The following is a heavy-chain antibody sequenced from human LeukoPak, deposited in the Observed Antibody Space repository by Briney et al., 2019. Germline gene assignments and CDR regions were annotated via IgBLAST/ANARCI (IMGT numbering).Heavy chain of an antibody. CDR1: GYTFTSYY. D-gene: IGHD1-26*01. Sequence: ASVKVSCKASGYTFTSYYMHWVRQAPGQGLEWMGWINPNSGGTNYAQKFQGRVTMTRDTSISTAYMELSRLRSDDTAVYYCARGELRSGSYLDAFDIWGQGTMVTVSS. J-gene: IGHJ3*02. CDR3: ARGELRSGSYLDAFDI. V-gene: IGHV1-2*02. CDR2: INPNSGGT.